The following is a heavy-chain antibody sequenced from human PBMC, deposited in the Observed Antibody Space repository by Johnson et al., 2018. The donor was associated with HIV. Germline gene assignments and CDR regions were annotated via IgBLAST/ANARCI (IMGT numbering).Heavy chain of an antibody. Sequence: VQLVESGGGLVQPGGSLRLSCAASGFTFSSYAMSWVRQAPGKGLEWVAVISYDGSNKYYADSVKGRFTISRDNSKNTLYLQMNSLRAEDTAVYYCAKDLHGYQLRDDAFDIWGQGTMVTVSS. J-gene: IGHJ3*02. CDR1: GFTFSSYA. CDR2: ISYDGSNK. V-gene: IGHV3-30*04. CDR3: AKDLHGYQLRDDAFDI. D-gene: IGHD2-2*01.